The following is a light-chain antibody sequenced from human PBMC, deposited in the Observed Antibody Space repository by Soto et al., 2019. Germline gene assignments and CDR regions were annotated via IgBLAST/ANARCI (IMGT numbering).Light chain of an antibody. Sequence: DIQMTQSPSTLSASVGDRVTITCRASQSISSWLAWYQQKPGKAPKLLIYKASTLQSGVPSRFSGSGSGTEFTLAISSLQPDDFATYYCQQYNDNWTFGQGTEV. CDR1: QSISSW. CDR3: QQYNDNWT. CDR2: KAS. J-gene: IGKJ1*01. V-gene: IGKV1-5*03.